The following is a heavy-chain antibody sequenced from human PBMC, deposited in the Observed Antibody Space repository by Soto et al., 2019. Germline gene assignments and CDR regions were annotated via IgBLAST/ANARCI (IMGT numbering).Heavy chain of an antibody. V-gene: IGHV4-30-2*01. D-gene: IGHD3-10*01. J-gene: IGHJ1*01. CDR3: ARGSYPLPLYFQH. CDR2: IYHSGST. CDR1: GGSISSGGYS. Sequence: QLQLQESGSGLVKPSQTLSLTCAVSGGSISSGGYSWSWIRQPPGKGLEWIGYIYHSGSTYYNPSPKSRVTISVDRSKNQFPLKLSSVTAADTAVYYWARGSYPLPLYFQHWGQGTLVTVSS.